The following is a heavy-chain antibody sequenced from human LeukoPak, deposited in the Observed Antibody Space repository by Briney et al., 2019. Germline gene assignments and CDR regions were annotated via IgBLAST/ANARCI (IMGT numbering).Heavy chain of an antibody. CDR1: GFTFSSYV. CDR3: ARDPRELLRADAFDI. D-gene: IGHD1-26*01. V-gene: IGHV3-7*01. J-gene: IGHJ3*02. Sequence: GGSLRLSCAASGFTFSSYVMHWVRQAPGKGLEWVANIKQDGSEKYYVDSVKGRFTISRDNAKNSLYLQMNSLRAEDTAVYYCARDPRELLRADAFDIWGQGTMVTVSS. CDR2: IKQDGSEK.